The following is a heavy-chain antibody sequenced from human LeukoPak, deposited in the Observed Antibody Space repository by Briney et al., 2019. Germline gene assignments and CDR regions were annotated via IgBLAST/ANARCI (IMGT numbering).Heavy chain of an antibody. V-gene: IGHV1-46*01. D-gene: IGHD1-26*01. Sequence: GASVKVSCKASGYTFTSYHIHWVRQAPGQGLECMGIINPSGGSTNYAQDFQGRVTMTRDTSTSTVYMELSSLRSEDTAVYYCARRELAGSTAYFDYWGQGTLVTVSS. CDR2: INPSGGST. CDR1: GYTFTSYH. CDR3: ARRELAGSTAYFDY. J-gene: IGHJ4*02.